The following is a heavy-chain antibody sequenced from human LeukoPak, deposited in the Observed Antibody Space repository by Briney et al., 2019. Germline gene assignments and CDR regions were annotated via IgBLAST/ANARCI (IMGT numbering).Heavy chain of an antibody. J-gene: IGHJ4*02. CDR3: ARGYCSGGSCYWGYYFDY. Sequence: GSLRLSCAASGFTFSSYSMNWVRQAPGKGLEWVSSISSSSSYIYYADSVKGRFTISRDNAKNSLYLQMNSLRAEDTAVYYCARGYCSGGSCYWGYYFDYWGQGTLVTVSS. CDR2: ISSSSSYI. V-gene: IGHV3-21*01. D-gene: IGHD2-15*01. CDR1: GFTFSSYS.